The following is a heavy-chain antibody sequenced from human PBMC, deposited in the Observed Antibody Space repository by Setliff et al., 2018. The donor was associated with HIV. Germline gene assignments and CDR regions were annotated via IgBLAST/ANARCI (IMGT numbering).Heavy chain of an antibody. V-gene: IGHV3-48*03. CDR3: ATDTSRSGWYYFDY. J-gene: IGHJ4*02. CDR1: GFTFSRYE. CDR2: SNSNGHGI. D-gene: IGHD6-19*01. Sequence: GGSLRLSCAASGFTFSRYEMNWVRQAPGKGLEWVAYSNSNGHGIYYAESLRGRFTISRDNSKNTLYLQMNSLRAEDTAVYYCATDTSRSGWYYFDYWGQGTLVTVSS.